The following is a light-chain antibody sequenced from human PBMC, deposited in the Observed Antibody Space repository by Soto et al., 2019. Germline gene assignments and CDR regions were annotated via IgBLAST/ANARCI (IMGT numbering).Light chain of an antibody. CDR3: QQYDNFPLT. CDR2: DAS. V-gene: IGKV1-33*01. J-gene: IGKJ3*01. Sequence: DIQMTQSPSSLSASVGDRVTITCQASQDISNYLNWYQQKPGKAPKLLMYDASNLETGVPSRFSGSGSGTEFTFTISSLQPEDIATYYCQQYDNFPLTFGPGTKVDIK. CDR1: QDISNY.